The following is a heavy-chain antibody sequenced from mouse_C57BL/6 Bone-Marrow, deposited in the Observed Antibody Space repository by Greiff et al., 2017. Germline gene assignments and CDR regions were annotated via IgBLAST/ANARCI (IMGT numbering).Heavy chain of an antibody. J-gene: IGHJ4*01. D-gene: IGHD2-4*01. CDR1: GYTFTNYW. CDR3: AISYDYDDYTMDY. V-gene: IGHV1-64*01. Sequence: VQLQQSGAELVKPGASVKLSCKASGYTFTNYWMHWVKQRPGQGLEWIGMMHPNGGSPDYNEKFKSEATLSVDKSARTAYMELSSLPSEDSAVYYGAISYDYDDYTMDYWGQGTSVTVSS. CDR2: MHPNGGSP.